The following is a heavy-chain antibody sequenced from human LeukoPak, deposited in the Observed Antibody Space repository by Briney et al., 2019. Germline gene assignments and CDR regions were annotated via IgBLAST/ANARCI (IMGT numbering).Heavy chain of an antibody. CDR1: GFTLSEYY. V-gene: IGHV3-11*01. CDR2: IIGVYDNI. J-gene: IGHJ6*02. D-gene: IGHD1-26*01. CDR3: ARGGAHGMDV. Sequence: WETLRLSCAASGFTLSEYYMTWIRQAPGKGLEWVSYIIGVYDNIFYGNSVKGRFTTSRDNAKKSVYLQMNSLRAEDTAVYYCARGGAHGMDVWGQGTTVTVSS.